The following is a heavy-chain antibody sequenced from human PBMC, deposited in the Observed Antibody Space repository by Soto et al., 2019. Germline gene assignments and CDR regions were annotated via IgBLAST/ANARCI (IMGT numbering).Heavy chain of an antibody. D-gene: IGHD3-22*01. J-gene: IGHJ3*02. Sequence: SETLSLTCTVSGGSISSGGYYWSWIRQHPGKGLEWIGYIYYSGSTYYNPSLKSRVTISVDTSKNQFSLKLSSVTAADTAVYYCARCPYYYDSSGSAFDIWGQGTMVTV. CDR1: GGSISSGGYY. V-gene: IGHV4-31*03. CDR3: ARCPYYYDSSGSAFDI. CDR2: IYYSGST.